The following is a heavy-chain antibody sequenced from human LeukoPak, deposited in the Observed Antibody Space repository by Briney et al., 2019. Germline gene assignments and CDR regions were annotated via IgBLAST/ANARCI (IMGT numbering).Heavy chain of an antibody. J-gene: IGHJ6*02. CDR1: GGSISSYY. D-gene: IGHD3-22*01. CDR2: ICTSGST. V-gene: IGHV4-4*07. Sequence: SGTLSLTCTVSGGSISSYYWSWIRQPAGKGLEWIGRICTSGSTNYNPSLKSRVTMSVDTSKNQFSLKLSSVTAADTAVYYCARAHDSSGYARYYYYGMDVWGQGTTVTVSS. CDR3: ARAHDSSGYARYYYYGMDV.